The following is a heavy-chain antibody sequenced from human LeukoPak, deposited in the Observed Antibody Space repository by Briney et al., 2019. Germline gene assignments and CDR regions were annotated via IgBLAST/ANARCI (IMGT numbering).Heavy chain of an antibody. CDR2: INRSGST. J-gene: IGHJ6*03. D-gene: IGHD3-10*01. V-gene: IGHV4-34*01. CDR1: GGSFSGYY. Sequence: SETLSLTCAVYGGSFSGYYWSWIRQPPGKGLEWVGEINRSGSTNYNPSLKSRVTISVDTSKNQFSLKLSSVTAADTAVYYSARQPRVRGAKEVYYYYYYYMDVWGKGTTVTISS. CDR3: ARQPRVRGAKEVYYYYYYYMDV.